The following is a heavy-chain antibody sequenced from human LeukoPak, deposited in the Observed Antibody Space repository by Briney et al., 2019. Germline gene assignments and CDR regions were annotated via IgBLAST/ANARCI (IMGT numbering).Heavy chain of an antibody. J-gene: IGHJ4*02. CDR2: IYYSGST. Sequence: SETLSLTCTVSGGSISSGGYYWSWIRQHPGKGLEWIGYIYYSGSTYYNPSLKSRVTISVDTSKNHFSLKLSSVTAADTAVYYCARNRDGYNSFDYWGQGTLVTVSS. V-gene: IGHV4-31*03. D-gene: IGHD5-24*01. CDR3: ARNRDGYNSFDY. CDR1: GGSISSGGYY.